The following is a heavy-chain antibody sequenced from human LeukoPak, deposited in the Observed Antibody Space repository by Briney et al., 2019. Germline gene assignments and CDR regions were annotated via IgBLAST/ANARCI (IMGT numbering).Heavy chain of an antibody. CDR1: VFTFSSYA. Sequence: GGSLRLSCAASVFTFSSYAMNCVRQAPGKGLEWVSAISGSGGSTYYADSVKGRFTISRDNSKNTLYLQMNTLRAEDTALYYCAKGLKPAMASRSNYFDYWGQGTLVTVSS. D-gene: IGHD2-2*01. CDR3: AKGLKPAMASRSNYFDY. V-gene: IGHV3-23*01. J-gene: IGHJ4*02. CDR2: ISGSGGST.